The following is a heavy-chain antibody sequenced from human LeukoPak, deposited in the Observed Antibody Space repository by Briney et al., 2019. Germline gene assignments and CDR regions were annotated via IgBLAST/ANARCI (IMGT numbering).Heavy chain of an antibody. J-gene: IGHJ4*02. CDR1: GGSITSGSFY. CDR3: TRTGYSSGYVDY. Sequence: SETLSLTCTVSGGSITSGSFYWSWIRQPAGKGLEWIGRLHTSGSTNYNPSLKSRVAISVDTSENQFSLKLNSVSAADTAVYYCTRTGYSSGYVDYWGQGTLVTVSS. V-gene: IGHV4-61*02. CDR2: LHTSGST. D-gene: IGHD5-18*01.